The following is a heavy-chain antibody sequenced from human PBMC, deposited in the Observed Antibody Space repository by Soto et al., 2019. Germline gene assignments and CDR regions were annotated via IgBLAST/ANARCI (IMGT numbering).Heavy chain of an antibody. V-gene: IGHV1-8*01. Sequence: QVQLVQYGAEVKKPGASVKVSCKASRYTFTSYDINWVRQASGQGLEWMGWMTPNSGNTAYAQKFLDRVTMTRNTSIRTAYRELSSLRSEDTTVYYCARERTRGFDPWGQGTLVTVSS. CDR3: ARERTRGFDP. CDR2: MTPNSGNT. J-gene: IGHJ5*02. CDR1: RYTFTSYD.